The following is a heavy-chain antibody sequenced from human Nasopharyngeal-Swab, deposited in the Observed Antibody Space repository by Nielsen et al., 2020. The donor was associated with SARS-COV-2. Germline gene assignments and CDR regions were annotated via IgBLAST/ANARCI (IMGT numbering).Heavy chain of an antibody. V-gene: IGHV1-2*06. CDR1: GYTFTGYY. Sequence: ASVKVSCKASGYTFTGYYMHWVRQAPGQGLEWMGRINPNSGGTNYAQKFQGRVTMTGDTSISTAYMELSRLRSDDTAVYYCAGLSAGDAFDIWGQGTMVTVSS. J-gene: IGHJ3*02. CDR2: INPNSGGT. CDR3: AGLSAGDAFDI.